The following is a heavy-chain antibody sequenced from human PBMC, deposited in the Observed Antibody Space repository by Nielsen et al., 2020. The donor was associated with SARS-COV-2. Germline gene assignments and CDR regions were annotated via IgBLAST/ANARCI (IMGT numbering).Heavy chain of an antibody. J-gene: IGHJ4*02. CDR2: IKEDGSVT. CDR3: VKGWVGTAGY. D-gene: IGHD1-1*01. V-gene: IGHV3-7*01. Sequence: GESLKISCAASGFTFSYYWMFWLRQAPGKGLEWVASIKEDGSVTNYLDSVKGRFTISRDNSKNTLYLQMSSLRAEDTAVYYCVKGWVGTAGYWGQGTLVTVSS. CDR1: GFTFSYYW.